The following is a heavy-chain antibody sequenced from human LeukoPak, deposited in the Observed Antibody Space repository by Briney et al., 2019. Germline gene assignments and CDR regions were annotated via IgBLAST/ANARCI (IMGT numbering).Heavy chain of an antibody. CDR1: GFTFSSSA. D-gene: IGHD3-16*01. CDR3: ARGGGLDV. CDR2: ISNNGGYT. J-gene: IGHJ6*02. V-gene: IGHV3-23*01. Sequence: GGSLRLSCAASGFTFSSSAMSWVRQAPGKGLEWVSAISNNGGYTYYADSVQGRFTISRDNSKNSLYLQMSNLRAEDTAVYFCARGGGLDVWGQGATVTVSS.